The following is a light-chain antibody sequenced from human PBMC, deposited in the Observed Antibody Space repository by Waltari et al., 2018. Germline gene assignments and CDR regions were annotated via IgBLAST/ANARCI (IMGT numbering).Light chain of an antibody. Sequence: SVLTQPPSVSGAPGQRVTISCTGSSSTIGACYDVHWYQQLPGTAPKLLIYGNSNRPSGVPDRFSGSKSGTSASLAITGLQAEDEADYYCQSYDSSLRFGGGTKLTVL. CDR2: GNS. CDR3: QSYDSSLR. CDR1: SSTIGACYD. J-gene: IGLJ3*02. V-gene: IGLV1-40*01.